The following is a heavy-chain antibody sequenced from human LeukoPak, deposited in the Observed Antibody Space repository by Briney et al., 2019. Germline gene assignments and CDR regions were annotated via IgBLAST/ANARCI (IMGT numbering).Heavy chain of an antibody. D-gene: IGHD3-10*01. CDR2: ISSSSSYI. CDR3: ARTRRYYGSGSYYYYMDV. CDR1: GFTFSSYS. Sequence: GGSLRLSCAASGFTFSSYSMNWVRQAPGKGLEWVSSISSSSSYIYYADSVKGRFTISRDNAKNSLYLQMNSLRAEDTAVYYCARTRRYYGSGSYYYYMDVWGKGTTVTVSS. J-gene: IGHJ6*03. V-gene: IGHV3-21*01.